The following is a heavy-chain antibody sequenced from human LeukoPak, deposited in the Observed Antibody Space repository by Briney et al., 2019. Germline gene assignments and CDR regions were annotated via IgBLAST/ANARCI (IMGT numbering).Heavy chain of an antibody. V-gene: IGHV3-11*04. CDR3: ARAFNDAFDI. CDR1: GFTFRDCY. CDR2: ISNSVGSRM. Sequence: GGSLRLSCEASGFTFRDCYMGRIRQAPGKGLEWVSYISNSVGSRMFNADSVKGRFTISRDNTKNSLYLQMNSLRAEDTAVYYCARAFNDAFDIWGQGTMVTVSS. J-gene: IGHJ3*02.